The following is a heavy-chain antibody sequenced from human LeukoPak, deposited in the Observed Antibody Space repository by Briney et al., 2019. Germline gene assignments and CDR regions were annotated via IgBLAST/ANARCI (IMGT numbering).Heavy chain of an antibody. CDR1: GGSISSSSYY. CDR3: ARDRYSGSYYPFDY. V-gene: IGHV4-39*07. J-gene: IGHJ4*02. D-gene: IGHD1-26*01. Sequence: SETLSLTCTVSGGSISSSSYYWGWIRQPPGKGLEWIGSIYYSGSTYYNPSLKSRVTISVDTSKNQFSLKLSSVTAADTAVYYCARDRYSGSYYPFDYWGQGTLVTVSS. CDR2: IYYSGST.